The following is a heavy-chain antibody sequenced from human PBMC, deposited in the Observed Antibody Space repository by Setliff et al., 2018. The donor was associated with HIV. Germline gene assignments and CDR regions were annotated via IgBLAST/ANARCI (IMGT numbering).Heavy chain of an antibody. V-gene: IGHV3-21*01. CDR3: ARGGKYYDYVWGSYRYIYSDPFDY. D-gene: IGHD3-16*02. J-gene: IGHJ4*02. CDR2: ISSSSSYI. Sequence: GGSLRLSCAASGFTFSTYRMNWVRQAPGKGLEWVSSISSSSSYIYYADSLKGRFTISRDNAKKSLYLQMNSLRAEDTAVYYCARGGKYYDYVWGSYRYIYSDPFDYWGQGSLVTVSS. CDR1: GFTFSTYR.